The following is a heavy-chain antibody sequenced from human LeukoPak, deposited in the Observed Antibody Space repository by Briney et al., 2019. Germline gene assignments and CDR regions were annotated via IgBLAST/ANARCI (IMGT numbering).Heavy chain of an antibody. Sequence: SETLSLTCTVSGGSISSGSYYWSWIRQPAGKGLEWIGRIYSSGSTNYNPSLKSRVTISVDTSKNQFSLKLSSVTAADTAVYYCARSAAAYSIFDYWGQGTLVTVSS. CDR1: GGSISSGSYY. D-gene: IGHD6-13*01. V-gene: IGHV4-61*10. CDR3: ARSAAAYSIFDY. J-gene: IGHJ4*02. CDR2: IYSSGST.